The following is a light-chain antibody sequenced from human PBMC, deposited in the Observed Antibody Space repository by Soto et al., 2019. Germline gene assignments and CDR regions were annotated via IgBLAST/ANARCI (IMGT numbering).Light chain of an antibody. CDR3: CSYAGSSTYV. CDR2: EGS. J-gene: IGLJ1*01. V-gene: IGLV2-23*01. Sequence: QSVLTQPASVSGSPGQSITISCSGSSSDVINYNYVSWYQQHPGQAPKLMIYEGSKRPSGVSNRFSGSKSGNTASLTISGLQAEDEADYYCCSYAGSSTYVFGTGTKVTVL. CDR1: SSDVINYNY.